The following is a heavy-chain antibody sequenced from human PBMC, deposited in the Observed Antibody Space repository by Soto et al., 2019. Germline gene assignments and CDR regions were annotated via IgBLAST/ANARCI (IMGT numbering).Heavy chain of an antibody. J-gene: IGHJ5*02. CDR2: ISYDGSNK. D-gene: IGHD6-13*01. CDR1: GFTFSSYA. CDR3: ARDNLRQLVRWFDP. Sequence: QPGGSLRLSCAASGFTFSSYAMHWVRQAPGKGLEWVAVISYDGSNKYYADSVKGRFTISRDNSKNTLYLQMNSLRAEDTAVYYCARDNLRQLVRWFDPWGQGTLVTVSS. V-gene: IGHV3-30-3*01.